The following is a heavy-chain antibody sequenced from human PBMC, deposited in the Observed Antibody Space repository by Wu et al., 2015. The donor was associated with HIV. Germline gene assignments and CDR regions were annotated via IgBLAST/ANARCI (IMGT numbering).Heavy chain of an antibody. V-gene: IGHV1-69*05. D-gene: IGHD2-2*01. Sequence: QVHLVQSGAEVKKSGSSVKISCVASGGTFTSYAFTWVRQVPGQGLEWMGGISPISETPDYAQRFQDRVTITTDKSTGTAYLELTSLRSEDTAIYYCARGFSSTWYDYFDLWGQGTLVSVSS. CDR2: ISPISETP. CDR1: GGTFTSYA. CDR3: ARGFSSTWYDYFDL. J-gene: IGHJ4*02.